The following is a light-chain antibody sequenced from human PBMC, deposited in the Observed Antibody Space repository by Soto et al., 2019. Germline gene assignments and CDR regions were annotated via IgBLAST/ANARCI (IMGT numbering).Light chain of an antibody. V-gene: IGLV7-43*01. CDR1: TGAVTSGDY. J-gene: IGLJ2*01. CDR3: LLYFGGTRLV. Sequence: QTVVTQEPSLTVSPGGTVTLTCASSTGAVTSGDYPSWFQQKPGQAPRSLIYSTSKKHSWTPARFSGSLLGGKAALTLSGVQPEDEAEYSCLLYFGGTRLVFGGGTKLTVL. CDR2: STS.